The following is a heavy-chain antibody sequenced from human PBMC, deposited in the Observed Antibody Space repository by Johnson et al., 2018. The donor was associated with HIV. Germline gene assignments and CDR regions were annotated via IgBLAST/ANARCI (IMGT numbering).Heavy chain of an antibody. CDR1: GFTFSSYA. CDR3: AREPGLVAAFDI. CDR2: ISYDGSNK. Sequence: VQLVESGGGVVQPGRSLRLSCAVSGFTFSSYAMHWVRQAPGEGLEWVAVISYDGSNKYYADSVTGRFTISIDNSKNTLYLQMNSLRAEDTAVYYCAREPGLVAAFDIWGQGTMVTVSS. D-gene: IGHD6-19*01. V-gene: IGHV3-30-3*01. J-gene: IGHJ3*02.